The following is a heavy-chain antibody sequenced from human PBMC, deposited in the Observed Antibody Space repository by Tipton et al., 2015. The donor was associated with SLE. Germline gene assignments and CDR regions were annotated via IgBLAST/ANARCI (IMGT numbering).Heavy chain of an antibody. Sequence: QLVQSGAEVKKPGASVKVSCKASGYTFTGYYMHWVRQAPGQGLEWMGILNPSGGSTSYAQKFQGRVTMTRDTSTSTVYMELSSLRSEDTAVYYCARDPVLLWFGAFYGMDVWGQGTTVPVSS. J-gene: IGHJ6*02. CDR1: GYTFTGYY. CDR2: LNPSGGST. V-gene: IGHV1-46*01. D-gene: IGHD3-10*01. CDR3: ARDPVLLWFGAFYGMDV.